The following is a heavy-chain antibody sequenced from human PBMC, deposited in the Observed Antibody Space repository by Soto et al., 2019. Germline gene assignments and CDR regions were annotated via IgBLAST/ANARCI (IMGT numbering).Heavy chain of an antibody. Sequence: QVQLVQSGAEVKKPGASVKVSCKASGYTFTTYDVNWMRQATGQGPEWLGWMNPYNGDTGYAQKFQGRVTLTRDTSMNTAYLELSSLTYEVTAVYYCAGNRRETGYFDYWGQGTLVTVSS. V-gene: IGHV1-8*02. J-gene: IGHJ4*02. CDR3: AGNRRETGYFDY. CDR2: MNPYNGDT. D-gene: IGHD7-27*01. CDR1: GYTFTTYD.